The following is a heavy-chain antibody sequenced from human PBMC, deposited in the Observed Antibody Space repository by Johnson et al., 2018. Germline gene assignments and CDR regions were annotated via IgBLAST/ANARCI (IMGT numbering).Heavy chain of an antibody. D-gene: IGHD6-19*01. J-gene: IGHJ6*03. V-gene: IGHV3-74*01. Sequence: VQLRESGGGLVQPGGSLRLSCAASGFTFSSSWMHWVRQAPGKGLVWVSRINIDGSSTSYADSVKGRFTISRDNAKNALYLQMKRLRAEDTAVYYCARDGAVAVLGYYYYMDVWGKGTTVTVSS. CDR3: ARDGAVAVLGYYYYMDV. CDR2: INIDGSST. CDR1: GFTFSSSW.